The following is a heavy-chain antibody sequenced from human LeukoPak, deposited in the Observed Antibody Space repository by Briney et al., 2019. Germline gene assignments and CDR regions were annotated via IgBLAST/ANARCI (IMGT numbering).Heavy chain of an antibody. V-gene: IGHV3-74*01. CDR2: INTDGSTT. J-gene: IGHJ4*02. CDR3: AKDLRSRIAAAGAPDY. CDR1: EFTFSSYW. D-gene: IGHD6-13*01. Sequence: GSLRLSCAASEFTFSSYWMHWVRQAPGKGLVWVSRINTDGSTTSYADSVKGRFTISRDNAKNTLYLQMNSLRAEDTAVYYCAKDLRSRIAAAGAPDYWGQGTLVTVSS.